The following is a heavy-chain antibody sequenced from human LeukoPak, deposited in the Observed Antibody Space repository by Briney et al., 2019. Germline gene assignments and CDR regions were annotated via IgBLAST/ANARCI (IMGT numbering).Heavy chain of an antibody. J-gene: IGHJ6*02. Sequence: SVRVSCKASGGTFSSYAISWVRQAPGQGLEWMGRIIPILGIANYAQKFQGRVTITADKSTSTAYMELSSLRSGDTAVYYCARTTLQYYYYGMDVWGQGTTVTVSS. D-gene: IGHD4-11*01. CDR2: IIPILGIA. CDR3: ARTTLQYYYYGMDV. CDR1: GGTFSSYA. V-gene: IGHV1-69*04.